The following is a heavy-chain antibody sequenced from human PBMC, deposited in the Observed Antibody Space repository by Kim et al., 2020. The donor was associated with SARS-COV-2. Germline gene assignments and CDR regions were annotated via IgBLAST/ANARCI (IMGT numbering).Heavy chain of an antibody. CDR2: IYYSGST. V-gene: IGHV4-59*13. CDR1: GGSISSYY. J-gene: IGHJ6*02. CDR3: ARDKLAVAGNYYYYGMDV. D-gene: IGHD6-19*01. Sequence: SETLSLTCTVSGGSISSYYWSWIRQPPGKGLEWIGYIYYSGSTTYNPSLKSRVTISMDTSKNQFSLKLNSVTAADTAVYYCARDKLAVAGNYYYYGMDVWGQGTTVTVSS.